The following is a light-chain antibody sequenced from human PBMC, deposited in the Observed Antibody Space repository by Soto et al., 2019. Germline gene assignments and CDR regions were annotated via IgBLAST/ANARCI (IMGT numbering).Light chain of an antibody. CDR3: QQYFRLPYT. V-gene: IGKV4-1*01. CDR2: WAS. CDR1: QSVLYSANNKNY. J-gene: IGKJ2*01. Sequence: DIVMTQSPDSLAVSLGERATINCKSSQSVLYSANNKNYLTWYQQKPGQSPKLLIYWASTREPGVPDRFSGSGSATDFTLTISSLQAEDVAVYYCQQYFRLPYTFGQGTKLEI.